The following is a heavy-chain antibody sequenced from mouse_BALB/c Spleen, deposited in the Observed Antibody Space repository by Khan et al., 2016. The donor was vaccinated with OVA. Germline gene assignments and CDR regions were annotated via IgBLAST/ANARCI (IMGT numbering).Heavy chain of an antibody. CDR2: ISYSGST. CDR1: GYSITSEYA. CDR3: ARSVYYFYAYAMDY. J-gene: IGHJ4*01. V-gene: IGHV3-2*02. Sequence: EVKLEESGPGLVKPSQSLSLTCTVTGYSITSEYAWNWIRQFPGNKLEWMGYISYSGSTSYNPSLKSRISVTRDTSKNQFFLQLNSVTTEDTATXDCARSVYYFYAYAMDYWGQGTSVTVSS. D-gene: IGHD2-2*01.